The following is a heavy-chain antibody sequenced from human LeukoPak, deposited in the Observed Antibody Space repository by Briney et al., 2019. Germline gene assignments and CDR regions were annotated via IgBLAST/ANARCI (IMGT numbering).Heavy chain of an antibody. Sequence: ASETLSLTCTVSGGSISSSSYYWGWIRQPPGKGLEWIGSIYYSGSTYYNPSLKSRVAISVDTSKNQFSLKLSSVTAADTAVYYCARRRIAAADNYFDYWGQGTLVTVSS. D-gene: IGHD6-13*01. CDR3: ARRRIAAADNYFDY. V-gene: IGHV4-39*01. J-gene: IGHJ4*02. CDR1: GGSISSSSYY. CDR2: IYYSGST.